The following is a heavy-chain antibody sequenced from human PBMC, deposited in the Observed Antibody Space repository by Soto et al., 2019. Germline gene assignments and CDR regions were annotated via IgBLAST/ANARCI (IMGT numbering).Heavy chain of an antibody. D-gene: IGHD3-9*01. V-gene: IGHV1-2*02. CDR2: INADSGDT. CDR1: EHTSTIYY. CDR3: ATRDYDILTGYLHI. J-gene: IGHJ1*01. Sequence: QAHLVQSGAEVRKPGASVKVSCQALEHTSTIYYIHWVRQARGQGLEWMGRINADSGDTTYAEDFRGRVTFTRDTSTRTFHMELSRLRLDDTAMYFCATRDYDILTGYLHIWGQGTLITVSS.